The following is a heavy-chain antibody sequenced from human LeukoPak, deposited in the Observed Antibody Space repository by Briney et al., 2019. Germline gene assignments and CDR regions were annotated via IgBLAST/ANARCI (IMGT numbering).Heavy chain of an antibody. J-gene: IGHJ4*02. D-gene: IGHD3-22*01. CDR1: GFTFSSYS. CDR2: ITRSSIYI. Sequence: GGSLRLSCAASGFTFSSYSMNCVRQAPGKGLEWVSSITRSSIYIYYANSVKGRFTISRDNAKNSLYLQMNSLRAEDTAVYYCARVRYDGSGYYSIYDYWGQGTLVTVSS. CDR3: ARVRYDGSGYYSIYDY. V-gene: IGHV3-21*01.